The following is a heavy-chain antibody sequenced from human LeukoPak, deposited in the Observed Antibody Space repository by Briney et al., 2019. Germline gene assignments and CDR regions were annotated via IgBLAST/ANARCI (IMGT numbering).Heavy chain of an antibody. V-gene: IGHV3-7*05. CDR3: ARDPTVTNFHDAFDI. Sequence: GGSLRLSCAASGFTFSSYWMSWVRQAPGKGLEWVATIKQDGSQKEYVDFVKGRFTISRDNAKNSLYLQMNSLRAEDTAVYYCARDPTVTNFHDAFDIWGQGTTVTVSS. CDR1: GFTFSSYW. D-gene: IGHD4-17*01. CDR2: IKQDGSQK. J-gene: IGHJ3*02.